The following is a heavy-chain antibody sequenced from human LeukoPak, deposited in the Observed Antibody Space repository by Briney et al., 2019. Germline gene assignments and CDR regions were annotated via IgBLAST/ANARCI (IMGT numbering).Heavy chain of an antibody. Sequence: GGSLRLSCAASGFSFNNYAMSWVRQAPGKGLEWVSAISGGGDATKYADSVKGRFTISRDNSKNTLSLQMNSLRAEDTAVYYCAKSDCGTIGCKLLNYWGQGTLVTVSS. J-gene: IGHJ4*02. CDR2: ISGGGDAT. CDR1: GFSFNNYA. CDR3: AKSDCGTIGCKLLNY. D-gene: IGHD2-21*01. V-gene: IGHV3-23*01.